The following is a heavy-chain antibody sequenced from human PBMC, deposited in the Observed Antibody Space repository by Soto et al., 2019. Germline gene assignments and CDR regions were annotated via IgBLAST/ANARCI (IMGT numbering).Heavy chain of an antibody. V-gene: IGHV3-30*03. D-gene: IGHD1-1*01. CDR1: GFTFNTYG. J-gene: IGHJ4*02. Sequence: LSCTASGFTFNTYGVHWVRQAPGKGLEWVALISSDATTKIYGGSVKGRFTISRDNPKNTLYLQMNSLLPEDTAVYYCAAHSGKYWNHFDYWGLGTLVTVSS. CDR2: ISSDATTK. CDR3: AAHSGKYWNHFDY.